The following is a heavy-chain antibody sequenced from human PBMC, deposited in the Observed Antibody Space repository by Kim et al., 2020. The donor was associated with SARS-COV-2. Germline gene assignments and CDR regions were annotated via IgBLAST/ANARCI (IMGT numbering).Heavy chain of an antibody. J-gene: IGHJ5*02. V-gene: IGHV4-59*01. CDR1: GGAIRGYY. CDR3: ASTGVGAVGWFDP. Sequence: SETLSLTCSVSGGAIRGYYWAWIRQPPGKRLEWIGYVDHTGSTNYNPSLRGRVTISLDTSKRQVSLTLTSVIAADTAVYYCASTGVGAVGWFDPWGQGTPVSVSS. CDR2: VDHTGST. D-gene: IGHD1-26*01.